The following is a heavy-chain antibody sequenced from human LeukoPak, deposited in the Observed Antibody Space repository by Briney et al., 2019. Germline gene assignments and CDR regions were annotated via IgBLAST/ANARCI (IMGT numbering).Heavy chain of an antibody. CDR1: GFTFSGYA. Sequence: GGSLRLPCAASGFTFSGYAMHWVRQASGKGLEWVGRIRSKANNYATAYAASVTGRFTISRDDSKNTAYLQMNSLKTGDTAVYSCTFGSGSSHWGQGTLVTVSS. D-gene: IGHD3-10*01. J-gene: IGHJ1*01. CDR2: IRSKANNYAT. CDR3: TFGSGSSH. V-gene: IGHV3-73*01.